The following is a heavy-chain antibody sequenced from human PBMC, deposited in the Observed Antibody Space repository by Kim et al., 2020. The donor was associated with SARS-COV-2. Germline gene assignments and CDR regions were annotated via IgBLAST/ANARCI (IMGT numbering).Heavy chain of an antibody. CDR2: INHSGST. V-gene: IGHV4-34*01. Sequence: SETLSLTCAVYGGSFSGYYWSWIRQPPGKGLEWIGEINHSGSTNYNPSLKSRVTISVDTSKNQFSLKLSSVTAADTAVYYCARVRKSSGWYTTYPADYYFDYWGQGTLVTVSS. J-gene: IGHJ4*02. CDR1: GGSFSGYY. CDR3: ARVRKSSGWYTTYPADYYFDY. D-gene: IGHD6-19*01.